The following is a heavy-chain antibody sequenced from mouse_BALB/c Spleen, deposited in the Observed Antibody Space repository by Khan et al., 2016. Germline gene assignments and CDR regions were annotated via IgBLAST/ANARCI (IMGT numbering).Heavy chain of an antibody. J-gene: IGHJ1*01. CDR2: VRNKANGYTT. D-gene: IGHD2-3*01. Sequence: EVELMESGGGLIQPGGSLRLSCTTSGFTFTDYYMSWVRQPPGEALEWLGFVRNKANGYTTEYSASVKGRFTISRDNSQSILYLQMNTLRAEDSATYYCARDLNDGYYWYVDVWGAGTTVTVSS. CDR3: ARDLNDGYYWYVDV. V-gene: IGHV7-3*02. CDR1: GFTFTDYY.